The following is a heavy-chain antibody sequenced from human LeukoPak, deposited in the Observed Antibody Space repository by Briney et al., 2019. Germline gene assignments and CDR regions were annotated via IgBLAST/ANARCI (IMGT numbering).Heavy chain of an antibody. CDR2: ISGSGGST. CDR1: GFTFSSYA. D-gene: IGHD3-3*01. V-gene: IGHV3-23*01. Sequence: QAGGSLRLSCAASGFTFSSYAMSWVRQAPGKGLEWVSAISGSGGSTYYADSVKGRFTISRDNSKNTLYLQMNSLRAEDTAVYYCARDGSITIFGVVPYYYYGMDVWGQGTTVTVSS. CDR3: ARDGSITIFGVVPYYYYGMDV. J-gene: IGHJ6*02.